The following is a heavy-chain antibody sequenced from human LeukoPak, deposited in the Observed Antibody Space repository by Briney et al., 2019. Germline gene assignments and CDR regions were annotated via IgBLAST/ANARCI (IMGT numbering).Heavy chain of an antibody. J-gene: IGHJ4*02. CDR3: ARCRIPYDSSGYYNRGIYYFDY. CDR1: GGSISSYY. D-gene: IGHD3-22*01. Sequence: SETLSLTCTVSGGSISSYYWSWIRQPAGKGLEWIRRIYTSGSTNYNPSLKSRVTMSVDTSKNQFSLKLSSVTAADTAVYYCARCRIPYDSSGYYNRGIYYFDYWGQGTLVTVSS. CDR2: IYTSGST. V-gene: IGHV4-4*07.